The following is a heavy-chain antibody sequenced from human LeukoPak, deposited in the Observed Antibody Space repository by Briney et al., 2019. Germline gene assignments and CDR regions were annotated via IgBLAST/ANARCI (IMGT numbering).Heavy chain of an antibody. D-gene: IGHD6-13*01. CDR1: GYTFTSYG. CDR2: ISAYNGNT. CDR3: ARVGIAARGDNWFDP. V-gene: IGHV1-18*01. J-gene: IGHJ5*02. Sequence: ASVKVSCKASGYTFTSYGISWVRQAPGQGLEWMGWISAYNGNTNYAQKLQGRDTMTTDASTSTAYMELRSLRSDDTAVYYCARVGIAARGDNWFDPWGQGTLVTVSS.